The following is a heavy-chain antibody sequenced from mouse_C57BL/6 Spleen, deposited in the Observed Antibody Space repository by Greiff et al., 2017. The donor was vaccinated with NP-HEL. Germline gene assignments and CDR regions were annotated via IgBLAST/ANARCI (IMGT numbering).Heavy chain of an antibody. CDR3: TPMYYYGSSYAMDY. J-gene: IGHJ4*01. CDR1: GYTFTDYE. Sequence: QVQLQQSGAELVRPGASVTLSCKASGYTFTDYEMHWVKQTPVHGLEWIGAIDPETGGTAYNQKFKGKAILTADKSSSTAYMELRSLTSEDSAVYYCTPMYYYGSSYAMDYWGQGTSVTVSS. V-gene: IGHV1-15*01. D-gene: IGHD1-1*01. CDR2: IDPETGGT.